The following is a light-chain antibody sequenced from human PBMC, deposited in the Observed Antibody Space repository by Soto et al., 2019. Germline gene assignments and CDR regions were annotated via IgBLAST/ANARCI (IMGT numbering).Light chain of an antibody. CDR1: SSNIGNNP. J-gene: IGLJ2*01. CDR2: YDD. Sequence: QSVLTQPPSVSGAPRPRVNISCSGSSSNIGNNPVNRYQQLPGEAPRLLIYYDDLLPSGVSDRFSGSKSGTSASLAISGLQSEYEAEDYCSTWDDSLNKEVFGGGTKLTVL. CDR3: STWDDSLNKEV. V-gene: IGLV1-36*01.